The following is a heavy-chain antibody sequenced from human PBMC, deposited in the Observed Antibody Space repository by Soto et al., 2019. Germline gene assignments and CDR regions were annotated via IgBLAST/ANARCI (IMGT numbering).Heavy chain of an antibody. D-gene: IGHD5-18*01. CDR3: ARSGYSYGTWFDY. CDR2: ISSSSSTI. J-gene: IGHJ4*02. Sequence: GSLRLSCAASGFTFSSYSMNWVRQAPGKGLEWVSYISSSSSTIYYADSVKGRFTISRDNAKNSLYLQMNSLRAEDTAVYYCARSGYSYGTWFDYWGQGTRVTVSS. V-gene: IGHV3-48*01. CDR1: GFTFSSYS.